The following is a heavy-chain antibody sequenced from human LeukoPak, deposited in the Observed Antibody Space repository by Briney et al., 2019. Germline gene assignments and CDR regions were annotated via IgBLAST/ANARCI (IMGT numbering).Heavy chain of an antibody. D-gene: IGHD3-3*01. J-gene: IGHJ6*04. V-gene: IGHV3-48*01. CDR2: ISSSSSTI. CDR1: GFTFSSYS. Sequence: QPGGSLRLSCAASGFTFSSYSMNWVRQAPGKGLEWVSYISSSSSTIYYADSVKGRFTISRDNAKNSLYLQMNSLRAEDTAVYYCARDSWSGFDYYYYYGVDVWGEGTTVTVSS. CDR3: ARDSWSGFDYYYYYGVDV.